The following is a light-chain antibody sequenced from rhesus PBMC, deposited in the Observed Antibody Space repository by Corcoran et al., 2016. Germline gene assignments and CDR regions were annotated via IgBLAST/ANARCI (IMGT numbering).Light chain of an antibody. CDR2: GAS. CDR3: QKYNNSPFT. CDR1: QSLSTF. Sequence: QVILTQSPATLSLSPGERATLSCRASQSLSTFLAWYQQKPGQAPRLLIYGASTRATGIPDRFSGRGSGTEFTLTISSLEPEDFAVYYCQKYNNSPFTFGPGTKLDIK. V-gene: IGKV3-53*01. J-gene: IGKJ3*01.